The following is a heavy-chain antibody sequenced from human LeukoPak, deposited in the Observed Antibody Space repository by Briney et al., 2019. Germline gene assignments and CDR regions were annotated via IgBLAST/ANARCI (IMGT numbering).Heavy chain of an antibody. J-gene: IGHJ4*02. V-gene: IGHV3-7*01. CDR2: IKQDGSEK. D-gene: IGHD1-26*01. Sequence: GGSLRLSCAASGFTFNRYWMSWVRQAPGKGLEWVANIKQDGSEKYYVDSVKGRFTISRDNAKNSLYLQMNSLRAEDTAVYYCASRVGANRGFDYWGQGTLVTVSS. CDR1: GFTFNRYW. CDR3: ASRVGANRGFDY.